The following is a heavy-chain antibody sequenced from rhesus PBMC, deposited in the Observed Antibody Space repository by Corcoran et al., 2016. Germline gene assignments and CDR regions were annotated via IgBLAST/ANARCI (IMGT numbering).Heavy chain of an antibody. CDR1: GGSFSSYW. Sequence: QVQLQESGPGLVKPSETLSLTCAVSGGSFSSYWWSWIRQPPGKGLGWIGAINGNSGSTNYHPSLRGHVTISKDASKNQFSLKLSSVTAADTAVYYCARRPSGYYFDYWGQGVLVTVSS. V-gene: IGHV4-80*01. CDR3: ARRPSGYYFDY. CDR2: INGNSGST. D-gene: IGHD5-24*01. J-gene: IGHJ4*01.